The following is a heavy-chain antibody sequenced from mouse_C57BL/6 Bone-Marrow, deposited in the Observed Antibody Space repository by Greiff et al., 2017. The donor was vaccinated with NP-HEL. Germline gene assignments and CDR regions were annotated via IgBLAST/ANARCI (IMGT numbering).Heavy chain of an antibody. CDR2: INPGSGYT. V-gene: IGHV1-7*01. D-gene: IGHD1-1*01. CDR3: AKYGSSAYFDV. CDR1: GYTFTSYW. J-gene: IGHJ1*03. Sequence: VQLQQSGAELAKPGASVKLSCKASGYTFTSYWMHWVEQRPGQGLEWIGQINPGSGYTKYNQKFKDKATLTADKSSSTAYMQLSSLTYEDSAVYYCAKYGSSAYFDVWGKGTTVTVS.